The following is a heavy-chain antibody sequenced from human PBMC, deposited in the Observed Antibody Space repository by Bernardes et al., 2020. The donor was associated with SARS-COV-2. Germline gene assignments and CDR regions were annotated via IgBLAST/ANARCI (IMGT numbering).Heavy chain of an antibody. CDR1: GDSINNYY. CDR2: FHYSGST. CDR3: ARGGYYYDNSGYYDWYFDR. J-gene: IGHJ2*01. D-gene: IGHD3-22*01. V-gene: IGHV4-59*12. Sequence: SETLSLTCTVSGDSINNYYWTWIRQPPGKGLEWIGTFHYSGSTNYNPSLRSRVTLSVDMSKTQSSLQLTSVTAADTAVYYCARGGYYYDNSGYYDWYFDRGGRGTLVTVSS.